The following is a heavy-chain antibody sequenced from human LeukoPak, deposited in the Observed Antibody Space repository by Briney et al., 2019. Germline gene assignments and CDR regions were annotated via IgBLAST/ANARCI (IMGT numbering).Heavy chain of an antibody. D-gene: IGHD3-22*01. CDR1: GYSFSSYW. CDR3: ARAYYYDSSGYDAFDI. Sequence: GESLKISYKGSGYSFSSYWLGWVRQMPGKGLEWMGIIYPGDSDTRYSPSFQGQVTISADKSISTAYLQWSSLKASDTAMYYCARAYYYDSSGYDAFDIWGQGTMVTVSS. V-gene: IGHV5-51*01. CDR2: IYPGDSDT. J-gene: IGHJ3*02.